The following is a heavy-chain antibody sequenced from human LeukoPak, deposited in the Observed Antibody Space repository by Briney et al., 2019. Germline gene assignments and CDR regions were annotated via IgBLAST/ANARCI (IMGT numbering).Heavy chain of an antibody. D-gene: IGHD5-24*01. Sequence: ASVKVSCKASGGTFSSYAISWVRQAPGQGLEWMGWINPNSGGTNYAQKFQGRVTTTRDTSISTAYMELSRLRSDDTAVYYCARDPAESGYKYGFFDYWGQGTLVTVSS. V-gene: IGHV1-2*02. CDR3: ARDPAESGYKYGFFDY. CDR2: INPNSGGT. J-gene: IGHJ4*02. CDR1: GGTFSSYA.